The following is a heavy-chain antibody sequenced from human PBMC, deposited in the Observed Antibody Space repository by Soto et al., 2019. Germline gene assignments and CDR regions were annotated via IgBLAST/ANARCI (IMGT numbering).Heavy chain of an antibody. J-gene: IGHJ4*02. V-gene: IGHV4-31*03. Sequence: SETLSLTCTVSGGSISSGGYYWSWIRQHPGKGLEWIGYIYYSGSTYYNPSLKSRVTISVDTSKNQFSLKLSSVTAADTAVYYCARARSGSTLNPWFGELLFLDYWGQGTLVTVSS. CDR1: GGSISSGGYY. D-gene: IGHD3-10*01. CDR2: IYYSGST. CDR3: ARARSGSTLNPWFGELLFLDY.